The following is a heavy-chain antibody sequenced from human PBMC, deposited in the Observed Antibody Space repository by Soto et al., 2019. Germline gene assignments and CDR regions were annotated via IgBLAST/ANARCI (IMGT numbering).Heavy chain of an antibody. CDR3: PRDRYSYYDFWSGSLPYYYYGMGV. Sequence: GGSLRLSCAASGFTFSSYWMSWVRQAPGKGLEWVANIKQDGSEKYYVDSVKGRFTISRDNAKHSLYLQMNSLRAEDTAVYYCPRDRYSYYDFWSGSLPYYYYGMGVWGQGTTVTVSS. CDR2: IKQDGSEK. CDR1: GFTFSSYW. D-gene: IGHD3-3*01. V-gene: IGHV3-7*01. J-gene: IGHJ6*02.